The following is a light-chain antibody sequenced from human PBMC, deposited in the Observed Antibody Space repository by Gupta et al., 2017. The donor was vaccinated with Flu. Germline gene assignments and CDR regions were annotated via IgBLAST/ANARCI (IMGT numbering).Light chain of an antibody. CDR1: SSDVVGYDF. CDR2: VVT. Sequence: SSDVVGYDFVSWYQQHPGKAPKLMIYVVTNRPSGVSNRFSGSKSGNTASLTISGLQAEDEADYYCSSYTSNNTPYVFVTGTKVTVL. J-gene: IGLJ1*01. CDR3: SSYTSNNTPYV. V-gene: IGLV2-14*04.